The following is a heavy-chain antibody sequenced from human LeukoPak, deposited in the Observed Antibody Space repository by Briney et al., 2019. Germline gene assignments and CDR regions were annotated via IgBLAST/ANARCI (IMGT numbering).Heavy chain of an antibody. Sequence: PSETLSLTCTVSGGSISSSSYYWGWIRQPPGKGLEWIGSIYYSGSTYYNPSLKSRATISVDTSKKQFSLKLSSVTAADTAVYYCARHSLPYYYGSGSYYGGEDYFDYWGQGTLVTVSS. J-gene: IGHJ4*02. CDR2: IYYSGST. CDR1: GGSISSSSYY. V-gene: IGHV4-39*01. CDR3: ARHSLPYYYGSGSYYGGEDYFDY. D-gene: IGHD3-10*01.